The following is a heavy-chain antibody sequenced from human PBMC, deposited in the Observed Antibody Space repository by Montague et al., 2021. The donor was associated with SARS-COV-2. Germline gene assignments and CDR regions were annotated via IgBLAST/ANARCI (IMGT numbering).Heavy chain of an antibody. CDR3: ARRARWNIVVVVGDRHAFDI. Sequence: SETLSLTCTVYYGSFSGYYWSWIRQAPGKGLEWIGSIYYTGSPYYNPSLKSRVTISVDTSKNQFSLNLSPVTAADTAVYYCARRARWNIVVVVGDRHAFDIWGQGTMVTVSS. V-gene: IGHV4-34*01. CDR1: YGSFSGYY. CDR2: IYYTGSP. J-gene: IGHJ3*02. D-gene: IGHD2-15*01.